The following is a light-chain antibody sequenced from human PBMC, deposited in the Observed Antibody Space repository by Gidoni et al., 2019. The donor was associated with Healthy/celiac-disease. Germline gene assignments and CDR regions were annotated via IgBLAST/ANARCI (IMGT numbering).Light chain of an antibody. CDR1: QSLLHSNGYNY. Sequence: DIVMTQSPLSLPVTPGEPDSISCRSSQSLLHSNGYNYLDWYLQKPGQSPQLLIYLGSNRASGVPDRFSGSGSGTDFTLNISRVEAEDVGVYYCMQALQTPPTFGQGTKVEIK. V-gene: IGKV2-28*01. CDR3: MQALQTPPT. CDR2: LGS. J-gene: IGKJ1*01.